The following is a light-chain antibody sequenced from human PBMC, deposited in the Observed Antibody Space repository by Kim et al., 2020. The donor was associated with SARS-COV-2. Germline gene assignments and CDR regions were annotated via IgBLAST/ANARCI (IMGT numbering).Light chain of an antibody. CDR3: QSFDSSLREV. V-gene: IGLV1-40*01. Sequence: GPRVTISCTGSSSNVGAGYYVHWYQQLPGTAPKLLIYGNKNRPSGVPDRFSGSQSGTSASLAITGLQAADEADYYCQSFDSSLREVFGGGTQLTVL. CDR2: GNK. J-gene: IGLJ2*01. CDR1: SSNVGAGYY.